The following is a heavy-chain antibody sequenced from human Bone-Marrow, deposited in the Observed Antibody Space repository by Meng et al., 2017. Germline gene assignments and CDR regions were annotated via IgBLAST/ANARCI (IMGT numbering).Heavy chain of an antibody. D-gene: IGHD6-13*01. Sequence: SVKVSCKASGGTFSSYAISWVRQAPGQGLEWMGGIIPIFGTANYAQKFQGRVTITADESTSTAYMELSSLRSEDTAVYYCAREAPIAAAKRGYWYFDLWGRGTLVTVSS. CDR2: IIPIFGTA. V-gene: IGHV1-69*13. CDR1: GGTFSSYA. J-gene: IGHJ2*01. CDR3: AREAPIAAAKRGYWYFDL.